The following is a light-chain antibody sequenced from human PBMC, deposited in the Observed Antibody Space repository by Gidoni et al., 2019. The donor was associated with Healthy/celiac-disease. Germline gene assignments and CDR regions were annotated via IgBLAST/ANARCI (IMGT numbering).Light chain of an antibody. CDR3: QQSYSTPLT. Sequence: DIQMTQSPSSLSASVGDRVNITCRASPSISSYLNWYQQKPGKAPKLLIYAASSLQSGVPSRFSGSGSGTDFTLTISSLQPEDFATYYCQQSYSTPLTFGGGTKVEIK. CDR1: PSISSY. CDR2: AAS. J-gene: IGKJ4*01. V-gene: IGKV1-39*01.